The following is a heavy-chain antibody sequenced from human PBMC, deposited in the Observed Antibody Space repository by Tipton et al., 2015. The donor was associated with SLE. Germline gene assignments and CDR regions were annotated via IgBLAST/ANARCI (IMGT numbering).Heavy chain of an antibody. Sequence: QLVQSGPEVKRPGGSVKVSCQASGYTFSSYGISWVRQAPGQGLEWMGWISTYNGNTNYAQKLQGRVTMTSDTSTSTAYMELRSLRSDDTAIYYCARVRVDTAMGVFDFWGQGTLVTVSS. D-gene: IGHD5-18*01. CDR1: GYTFSSYG. V-gene: IGHV1-18*01. CDR2: ISTYNGNT. CDR3: ARVRVDTAMGVFDF. J-gene: IGHJ4*02.